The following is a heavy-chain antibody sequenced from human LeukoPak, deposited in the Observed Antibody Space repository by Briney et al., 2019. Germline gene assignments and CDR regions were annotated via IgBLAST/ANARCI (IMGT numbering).Heavy chain of an antibody. Sequence: GASVKVSCKASGYTFTGYYMHWVRQAPGQGLEWMGGIIPIFGTANYAQKFQGRVTITADESTSTAYMELSSLRSEDTAVYYCAQYLMVRGVHSWFDPWGQGTLVTVSS. D-gene: IGHD3-10*01. V-gene: IGHV1-69*13. J-gene: IGHJ5*02. CDR2: IIPIFGTA. CDR3: AQYLMVRGVHSWFDP. CDR1: GYTFTGYY.